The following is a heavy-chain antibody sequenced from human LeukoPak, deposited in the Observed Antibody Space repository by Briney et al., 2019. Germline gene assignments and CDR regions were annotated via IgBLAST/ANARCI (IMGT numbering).Heavy chain of an antibody. V-gene: IGHV4-39*01. CDR3: ARFNSGWYMVDY. J-gene: IGHJ4*02. CDR2: IYYSGNT. D-gene: IGHD6-19*01. Sequence: SETLSLTCTVSGGSIFSSNSYWGWIRQPPGKGLEWIGSIYYSGNTYYNASLKSRVTISVDTSKNQFSLKLNSVTAADTAVYYCARFNSGWYMVDYWGQGTLVTVSS. CDR1: GGSIFSSNSY.